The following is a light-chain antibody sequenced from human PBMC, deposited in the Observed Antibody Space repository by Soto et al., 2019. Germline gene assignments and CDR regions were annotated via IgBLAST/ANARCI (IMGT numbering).Light chain of an antibody. Sequence: DIVMTQTPLSLSVSPGQPASISCKSSQSLLRSDGKSSLYWYLQKPGQSPQLLIYAASTRLSGVPDRFSGSGSGTDFTLKISRVEAEDVEVYYCMQRIQLPETFGQGTKLEIK. CDR1: QSLLRSDGKSS. V-gene: IGKV2D-29*02. J-gene: IGKJ2*01. CDR2: AAS. CDR3: MQRIQLPET.